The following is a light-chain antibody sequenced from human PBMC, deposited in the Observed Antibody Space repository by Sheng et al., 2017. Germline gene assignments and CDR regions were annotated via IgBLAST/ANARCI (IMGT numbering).Light chain of an antibody. J-gene: IGLJ3*02. Sequence: QSALTQPASVSGSPGQSITISYTGTSSDVGSYDLVSWYQQHPGKAPKLIIYEGNKRPSGVSNRFSGSKSGNTASLTISGLQAEDEADYYCCSYAGSSTFGVFGGGTKLTVL. CDR2: EGN. V-gene: IGLV2-23*03. CDR3: CSYAGSSTFGV. CDR1: SSDVGSYDL.